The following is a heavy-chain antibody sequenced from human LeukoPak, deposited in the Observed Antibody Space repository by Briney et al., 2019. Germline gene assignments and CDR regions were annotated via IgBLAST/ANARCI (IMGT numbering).Heavy chain of an antibody. CDR1: GFTFSSYD. CDR3: ARGVPPCFDP. D-gene: IGHD3-10*01. J-gene: IGHJ5*02. Sequence: QPGGSLRLSCAASGFTFSSYDMNWVRHSPGKGLVWVSRINEDGSTTTYADSVKGRFTISRDNAKNTLHLQMNSLRAEDTAVYYCARGVPPCFDPWGQGTLVTVSS. V-gene: IGHV3-74*03. CDR2: INEDGSTT.